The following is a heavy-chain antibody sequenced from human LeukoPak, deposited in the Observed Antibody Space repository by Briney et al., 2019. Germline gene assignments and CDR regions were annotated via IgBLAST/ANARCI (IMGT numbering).Heavy chain of an antibody. CDR1: GFTLSSYA. V-gene: IGHV3-23*01. Sequence: GGSLRLSCAASGFTLSSYAMTWVRQAPGKGLEWVSTIRGSGDSTYYADSVKGRFTISRDNSKNTLYLQMNSLRAEDTAVYYCARYCSGASCYSGVDYWGQGTLVTVSS. CDR3: ARYCSGASCYSGVDY. CDR2: IRGSGDST. J-gene: IGHJ4*02. D-gene: IGHD2-15*01.